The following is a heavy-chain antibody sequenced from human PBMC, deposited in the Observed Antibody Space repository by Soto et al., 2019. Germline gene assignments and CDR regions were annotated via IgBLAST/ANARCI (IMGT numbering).Heavy chain of an antibody. CDR3: AIGRAGMATILDAFDI. Sequence: QVQLVQSGDEVKRPGSSVKVSCKASGGTFSSYAISWVRQAPGQGLEWMGGIIPIFGTANYAQKFQGRVTITADESTSTAYMELSSLRSEDTAVYYCAIGRAGMATILDAFDIWGQGTMVTVSS. CDR1: GGTFSSYA. D-gene: IGHD5-12*01. CDR2: IIPIFGTA. V-gene: IGHV1-69*01. J-gene: IGHJ3*02.